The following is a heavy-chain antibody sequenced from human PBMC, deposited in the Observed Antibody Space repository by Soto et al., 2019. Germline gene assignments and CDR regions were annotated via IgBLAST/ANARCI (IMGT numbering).Heavy chain of an antibody. Sequence: SVKVSCKASGGTFSSYAISWVRQAPGQELEWMGGIIPIFGTANYAQKFQGRVTITADESTSTAYMELSSLRSEDTAVYYCARSDDNCFDPWGQGTLVTVSS. CDR2: IIPIFGTA. J-gene: IGHJ5*02. CDR3: ARSDDNCFDP. CDR1: GGTFSSYA. V-gene: IGHV1-69*13.